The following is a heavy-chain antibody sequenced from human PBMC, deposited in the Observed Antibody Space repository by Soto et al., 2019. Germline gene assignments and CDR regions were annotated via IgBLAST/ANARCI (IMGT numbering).Heavy chain of an antibody. D-gene: IGHD2-15*01. CDR1: GGSISSGGYS. J-gene: IGHJ5*02. CDR2: IYHSGST. V-gene: IGHV4-30-2*01. Sequence: SETLSLTCAVSGGSISSGGYSWSWIRQPPGKGLEWIGYIYHSGSTYYNPSLKSRVTISVDRSKNQFSLKLSSVTAADTAVYYCARDQGCSGGSCYGDNWFDPWGQGTLVTVSS. CDR3: ARDQGCSGGSCYGDNWFDP.